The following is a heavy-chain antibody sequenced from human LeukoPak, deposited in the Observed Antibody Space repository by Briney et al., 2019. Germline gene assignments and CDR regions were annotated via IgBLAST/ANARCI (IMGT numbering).Heavy chain of an antibody. J-gene: IGHJ4*02. D-gene: IGHD3-10*01. V-gene: IGHV1-69*13. CDR3: ASGVVRGVIPQ. Sequence: EASVKVSCKASRGTFSSYAISWVRQAPGQGLEWMGGIIPIFGTANYAQKFQGRVTITADESTSTAYMELSSLRSEDTAVYYCASGVVRGVIPQWGQGTLVTVSS. CDR2: IIPIFGTA. CDR1: RGTFSSYA.